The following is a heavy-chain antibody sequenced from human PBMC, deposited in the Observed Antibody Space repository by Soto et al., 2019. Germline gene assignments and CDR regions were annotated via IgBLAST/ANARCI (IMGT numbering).Heavy chain of an antibody. CDR2: LYWDDDK. Sequence: QITLKESGPTLVKPTQTLTLTCAFSGFSLSTRGVGVGWIRQPPGKALEWLALLYWDDDKGYTPSLKSRLTLSKDASKNHVVLTVTNMHPVDTATYYCANRPRGYSYYFDYWGQGTLVTVSS. CDR1: GFSLSTRGVG. J-gene: IGHJ4*02. CDR3: ANRPRGYSYYFDY. V-gene: IGHV2-5*02. D-gene: IGHD5-18*01.